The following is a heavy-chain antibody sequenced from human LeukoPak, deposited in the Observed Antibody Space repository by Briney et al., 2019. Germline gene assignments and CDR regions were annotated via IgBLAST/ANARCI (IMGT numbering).Heavy chain of an antibody. D-gene: IGHD4-17*01. Sequence: PETLSLTCTVSGGSIISTNYHWGWVRQPPGKGPEWIGLVYYDGRTYYNPSLKSRATISVDTSKNQFSLKLTSVTAADTAVYFCARGMTTANYWGQGTLATVSS. J-gene: IGHJ4*02. CDR2: VYYDGRT. CDR1: GGSIISTNYH. V-gene: IGHV4-39*07. CDR3: ARGMTTANY.